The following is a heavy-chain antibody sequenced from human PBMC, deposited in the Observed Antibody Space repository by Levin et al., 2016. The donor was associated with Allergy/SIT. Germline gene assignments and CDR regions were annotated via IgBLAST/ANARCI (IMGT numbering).Heavy chain of an antibody. D-gene: IGHD1-26*01. J-gene: IGHJ3*02. CDR3: AREGSDAFDI. V-gene: IGHV1-58*01. Sequence: WVRQAPGQRLEWIGWIVVGRGYTSYAQQFQERVTINRDMSTSTAYMELRSLRSDDTAVYYCAREGSDAFDIWGQGTMVTVSS. CDR2: IVVGRGYT.